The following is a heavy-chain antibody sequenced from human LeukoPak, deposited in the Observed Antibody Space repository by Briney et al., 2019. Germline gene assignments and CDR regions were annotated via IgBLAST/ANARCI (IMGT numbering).Heavy chain of an antibody. V-gene: IGHV4-39*07. CDR1: GGSISSSSYY. Sequence: SETLSLTCTVSGGSISSSSYYWGWIRQPPGKGLEWIRYIYHSGSTYYNPSLKSRVTISVDTSKNQFSLKLTSVTAADTAVYYCARTLGGYFDYWGQGTLVTVSS. CDR2: IYHSGST. J-gene: IGHJ4*02. CDR3: ARTLGGYFDY. D-gene: IGHD3-16*01.